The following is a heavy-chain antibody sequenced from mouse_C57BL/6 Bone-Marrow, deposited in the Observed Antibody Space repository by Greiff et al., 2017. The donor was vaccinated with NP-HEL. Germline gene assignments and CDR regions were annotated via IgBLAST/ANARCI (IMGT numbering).Heavy chain of an antibody. CDR1: GFTFSSYA. CDR2: ISDGGSYT. Sequence: EVKLVESGGGLVKPGGSLKLSCAASGFTFSSYAMSWVRQTPEQRLAWVATISDGGSYTYYPDNLKGRFTISRDNAKNNLYLKMSDVKSEDTAMYYCARDYGGAYGGQGTLVTVSA. CDR3: ARDYGGAY. D-gene: IGHD1-1*01. V-gene: IGHV5-4*01. J-gene: IGHJ3*01.